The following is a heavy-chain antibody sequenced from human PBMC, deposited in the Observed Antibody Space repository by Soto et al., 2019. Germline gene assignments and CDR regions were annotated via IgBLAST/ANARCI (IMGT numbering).Heavy chain of an antibody. V-gene: IGHV1-2*04. CDR2: INPNSGGT. CDR1: GYTFTGYY. Sequence: ASVKVSCKASGYTFTGYYMHWVRQAPGQGLEWMGWINPNSGGTNYAQTFQGWVTMTRDTSISTAYMELSRLRSDDTAVYYCALGYYDSSGYYQDYFDYWGQGTLVTVSS. CDR3: ALGYYDSSGYYQDYFDY. D-gene: IGHD3-22*01. J-gene: IGHJ4*02.